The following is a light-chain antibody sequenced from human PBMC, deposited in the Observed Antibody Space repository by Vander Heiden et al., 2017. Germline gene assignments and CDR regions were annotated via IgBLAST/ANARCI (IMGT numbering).Light chain of an antibody. CDR2: EVS. CDR3: CSYAGNSTLV. J-gene: IGLJ2*01. CDR1: SSDVGSYNH. V-gene: IGLV2-23*02. Sequence: SAPTHPASVSGSSGQSITIPCTGTSSDVGSYNHASWYQQHPGKAPKLMIYEVSKRPSGVSNRFSGSKSGNTASMTISGLQAEDEADYYCCSYAGNSTLVFGGGTKLTVL.